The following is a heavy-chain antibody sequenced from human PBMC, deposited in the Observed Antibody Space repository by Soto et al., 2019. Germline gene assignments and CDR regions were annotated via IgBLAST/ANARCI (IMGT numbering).Heavy chain of an antibody. CDR3: ARHQGFNAFDI. D-gene: IGHD3-10*01. CDR1: GGSISSSNYY. V-gene: IGHV4-39*01. Sequence: SETLSLTCTVSGGSISSSNYYWGWIRQPPGKGLECIGSVYYSGTTYYNSSLKSRVTIPVDTSKKQFSLKLSSVTAADTAVYYCARHQGFNAFDIWGQGTMVTVSS. CDR2: VYYSGTT. J-gene: IGHJ3*02.